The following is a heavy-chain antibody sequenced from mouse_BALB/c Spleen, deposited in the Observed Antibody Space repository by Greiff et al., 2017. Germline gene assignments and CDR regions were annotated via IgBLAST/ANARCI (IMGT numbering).Heavy chain of an antibody. J-gene: IGHJ4*01. CDR3: ARFRVGYDYYYAMDY. V-gene: IGHV1-55*01. CDR1: GYNFTSYW. Sequence: QVQLQQPGAELVKPGTSVKLSCKASGYNFTSYWINWVKLRPGQGLEWIGDIYPGSGSTNYNEKFKSKATLTVDTSSSTAYMQLSSLASEDSALYYCARFRVGYDYYYAMDYWGQGTSVTVSS. CDR2: IYPGSGST. D-gene: IGHD2-14*01.